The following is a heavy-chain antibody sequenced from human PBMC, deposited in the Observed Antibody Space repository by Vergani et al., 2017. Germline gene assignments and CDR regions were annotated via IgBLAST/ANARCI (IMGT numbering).Heavy chain of an antibody. CDR1: GGSISSGYY. CDR3: AREKIDSSGYPLDY. D-gene: IGHD3-22*01. J-gene: IGHJ4*02. V-gene: IGHV4-38-2*02. CDR2: IYHSGST. Sequence: QLQLQESGPGLVKPSETLSLTCTVSGGSISSGYYWGWIRQPPGKGLEWIGSIYHSGSTYYNPSLKSRVTISVDTSKNQFSLKLSSVTAADTAVYYCAREKIDSSGYPLDYWGQGTLVTVSS.